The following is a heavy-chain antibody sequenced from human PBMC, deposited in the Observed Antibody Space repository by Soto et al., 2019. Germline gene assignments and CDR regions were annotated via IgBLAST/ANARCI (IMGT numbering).Heavy chain of an antibody. CDR1: GFNFNNYA. D-gene: IGHD1-7*01. J-gene: IGHJ4*02. Sequence: EVELLESGGGLVQPGGSLRLSCSASGFNFNNYAMNWVRQAPGKGLEWVSVLSGSGGTTYYSDSVSGRFIISRDNSKNMLFLQMNSLRADDTAIYYCAKSLNFVGVKASFDQWGQGTLVTVSS. V-gene: IGHV3-23*01. CDR3: AKSLNFVGVKASFDQ. CDR2: LSGSGGTT.